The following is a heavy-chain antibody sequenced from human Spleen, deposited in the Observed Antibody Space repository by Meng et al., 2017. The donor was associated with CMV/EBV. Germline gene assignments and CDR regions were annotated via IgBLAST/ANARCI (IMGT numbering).Heavy chain of an antibody. CDR1: GYTFTAYR. D-gene: IGHD1-26*01. CDR2: IDPNTGGT. J-gene: IGHJ4*02. CDR3: ARDYMGSYEY. Sequence: ASVMVSCKASGYTFTAYRIDWVRQAPGKGLEWMGWIDPNTGGTHYTQNFQGRVTMSADTSISTAYMELSTLTSDDTALYYCARDYMGSYEYWGQGALVTVSS. V-gene: IGHV1-2*02.